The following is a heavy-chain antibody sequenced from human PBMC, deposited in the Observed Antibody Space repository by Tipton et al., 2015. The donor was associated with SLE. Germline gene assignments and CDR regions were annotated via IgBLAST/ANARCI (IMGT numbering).Heavy chain of an antibody. J-gene: IGHJ6*03. D-gene: IGHD1-26*01. CDR2: IYTSGST. V-gene: IGHV4-61*02. CDR1: GGSISSGSYY. Sequence: TLSLTCTVSGGSISSGSYYWSWIRQPAGKGLEWIGRIYTSGSTNYNPSLKSRVTISVDTSKNQFSLKLSSVTAADTAVYYCAREGAGARDYYYYMDVWGKGTTVTVSS. CDR3: AREGAGARDYYYYMDV.